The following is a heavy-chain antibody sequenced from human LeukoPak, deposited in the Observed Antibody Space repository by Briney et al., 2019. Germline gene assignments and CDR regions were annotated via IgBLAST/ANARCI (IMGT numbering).Heavy chain of an antibody. J-gene: IGHJ4*02. Sequence: GGSLRLSCAPSGFTFGSYWMHWVRQAPGKGLMWVSRINSDGSSTSYADSVKGRLTISRDNAKNTLYLQMNSLRAEDTAVYYCARAGWYCSSTSCSYFDYWGQGTLVTVSS. V-gene: IGHV3-74*01. D-gene: IGHD2-2*01. CDR2: INSDGSST. CDR1: GFTFGSYW. CDR3: ARAGWYCSSTSCSYFDY.